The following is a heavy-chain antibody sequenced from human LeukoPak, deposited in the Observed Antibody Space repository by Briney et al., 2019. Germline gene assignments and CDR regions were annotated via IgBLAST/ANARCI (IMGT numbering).Heavy chain of an antibody. CDR2: INTNTGNP. CDR1: GYTFTGYY. CDR3: AYGDFYYFDY. V-gene: IGHV7-4-1*02. D-gene: IGHD4-17*01. J-gene: IGHJ4*02. Sequence: GASVKVSCKASGYTFTGYYMHWVRQAPGQGLEWMGWINTNTGNPTYAQGFTGRFVFSLDTSVSTAYLQISSLKAEDTAVYYCAYGDFYYFDYWGQGTLVTVSS.